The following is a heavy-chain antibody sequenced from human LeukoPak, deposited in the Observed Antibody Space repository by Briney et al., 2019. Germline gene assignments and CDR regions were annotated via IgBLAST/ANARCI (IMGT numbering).Heavy chain of an antibody. D-gene: IGHD2-2*01. CDR2: IRYDGSNE. CDR3: AKIEGKYQLANIPDS. Sequence: PGGSLRLSCVASGFTFSYFGMHWVRQAPGKGLEWVAFIRYDGSNEYYAESVKGRFTISRDNSKNTLYLQMNSLRAEDTAAYYCAKIEGKYQLANIPDSWGQGTLVTVSS. CDR1: GFTFSYFG. V-gene: IGHV3-30*02. J-gene: IGHJ4*02.